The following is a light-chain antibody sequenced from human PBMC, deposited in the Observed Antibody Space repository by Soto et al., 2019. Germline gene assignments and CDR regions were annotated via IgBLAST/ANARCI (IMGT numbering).Light chain of an antibody. CDR3: QQSYSTPRT. CDR2: AAS. J-gene: IGKJ2*01. V-gene: IGKV1-39*01. CDR1: QRVSTY. Sequence: DIQMTQSPSSLSASVGDRVTITCRASQRVSTYLNWYQQKPEKAPKLLIYAASSLQSGVPSRFSGSGSGTDFTLTISSLQPDDFATYYCQQSYSTPRTFGQGTKLEIK.